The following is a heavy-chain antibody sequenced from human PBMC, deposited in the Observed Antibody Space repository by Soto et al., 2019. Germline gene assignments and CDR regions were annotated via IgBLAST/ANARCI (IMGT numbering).Heavy chain of an antibody. J-gene: IGHJ2*01. D-gene: IGHD4-17*01. Sequence: SETLSLTCTVSGGSISSSSYYWGWIRQPPGKGLEWIGSIYYSGSTYYNPSLKSRVTISVDTSKDQFSLKLSSVTAADTAVYSCARHNDYGDYLSWYFDLWGHGTLVTVS. CDR3: ARHNDYGDYLSWYFDL. CDR1: GGSISSSSYY. V-gene: IGHV4-39*01. CDR2: IYYSGST.